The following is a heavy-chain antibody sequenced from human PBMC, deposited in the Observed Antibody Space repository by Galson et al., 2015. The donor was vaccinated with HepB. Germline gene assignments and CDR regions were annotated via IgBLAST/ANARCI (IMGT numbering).Heavy chain of an antibody. CDR2: ISYDGSNK. CDR1: GFTFSSYA. Sequence: SLRLSCAASGFTFSSYAMHWVRQAPGKGLEWVAVISYDGSNKYYADSVKGRFTISRDNSKNTLYLQMNSLRAEDTAVYYCARDRVGYDFSGGMDVWGQGTTVTVSS. J-gene: IGHJ6*02. D-gene: IGHD3-3*01. V-gene: IGHV3-30-3*01. CDR3: ARDRVGYDFSGGMDV.